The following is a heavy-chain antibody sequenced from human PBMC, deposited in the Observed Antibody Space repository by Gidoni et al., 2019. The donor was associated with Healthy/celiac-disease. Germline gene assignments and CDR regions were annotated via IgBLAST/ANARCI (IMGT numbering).Heavy chain of an antibody. V-gene: IGHV4-59*01. Sequence: QVQLQESGPGLVKPSETLSLTCTVPGCSISSYSWSWIRQPPGKGLEWIGYIYYSGSTNYNHSLKSRVTISVDKSKNQFSLKLSSVTAADTAVYYCARGEAVAGTSRFDYWGQGTLVTVSS. CDR2: IYYSGST. CDR1: GCSISSYS. J-gene: IGHJ4*02. D-gene: IGHD6-19*01. CDR3: ARGEAVAGTSRFDY.